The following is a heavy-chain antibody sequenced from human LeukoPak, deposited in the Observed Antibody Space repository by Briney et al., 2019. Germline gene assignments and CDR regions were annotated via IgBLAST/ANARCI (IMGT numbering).Heavy chain of an antibody. CDR3: ARHRRSGISHLDY. Sequence: PSETLSLTCSVSGGSLSSNTYYWAWIRQPPGKGLDWVVTIFYSGSTYYTPSLKSRVTISADTSRNQFSLKLASVTAADTAVYYCARHRRSGISHLDYWGQGTLVTVSS. CDR2: IFYSGST. CDR1: GGSLSSNTYY. J-gene: IGHJ4*02. D-gene: IGHD6-19*01. V-gene: IGHV4-39*01.